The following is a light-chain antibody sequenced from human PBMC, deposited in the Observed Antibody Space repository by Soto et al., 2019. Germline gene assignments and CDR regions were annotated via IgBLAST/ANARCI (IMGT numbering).Light chain of an antibody. CDR1: QSFGNN. J-gene: IGKJ4*01. Sequence: EIVLTQSPATLSLSPGERATLSCRASQSFGNNLAWYQQKPGQAPGLLIYEASTRATGIPARFSGSGSGTDFTLKISRLEPEDFAVYYCQQHANWPLTFGGG. CDR2: EAS. V-gene: IGKV3-11*01. CDR3: QQHANWPLT.